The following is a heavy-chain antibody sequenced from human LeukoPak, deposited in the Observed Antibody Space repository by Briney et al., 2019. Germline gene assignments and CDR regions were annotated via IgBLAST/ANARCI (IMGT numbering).Heavy chain of an antibody. CDR3: ARSVVVVTSHYYYYYGMDV. CDR2: INPSGGST. D-gene: IGHD3-22*01. J-gene: IGHJ6*02. CDR1: GYTFTSYY. V-gene: IGHV1-46*01. Sequence: ASVKVSCKASGYTFTSYYMHWVRQAPGQGLEWMGIINPSGGSTSYAQKFQGRVTMTRGTSTSTVYMELSSLRSEDTAVYYCARSVVVVTSHYYYYYGMDVWGQGTTVTVSS.